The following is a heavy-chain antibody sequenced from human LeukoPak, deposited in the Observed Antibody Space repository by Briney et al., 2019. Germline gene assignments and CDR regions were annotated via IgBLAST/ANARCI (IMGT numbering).Heavy chain of an antibody. Sequence: GGSLRLSCAASGFTFSSYGKYWGRHGPGTGLEWVSFIRYDGSNKYYADSVKSRFTISRDNSKNTLYLQKYSSRAEDTAVYYCSKESTRRGGGYYDYWGQGTLVTVSS. J-gene: IGHJ4*02. CDR1: GFTFSSYG. D-gene: IGHD3-16*01. CDR3: SKESTRRGGGYYDY. CDR2: IRYDGSNK. V-gene: IGHV3-30*02.